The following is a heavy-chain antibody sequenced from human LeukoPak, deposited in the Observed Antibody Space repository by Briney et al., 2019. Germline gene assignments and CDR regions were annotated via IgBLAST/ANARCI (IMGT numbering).Heavy chain of an antibody. CDR3: ATRPRDSSGCYLGAFDA. V-gene: IGHV3-23*01. CDR2: IGASGAET. D-gene: IGHD3-22*01. J-gene: IGHJ3*01. CDR1: GFIFSTYA. Sequence: PGGSLRLSCEASGFIFSTYAMAWVRQAPGKGLDWVSVIGASGAETYYSDSAKGRFTVSRDNSKDTLFLHISSLRAEDTAVYFCATRPRDSSGCYLGAFDAWGQGTTVTVSS.